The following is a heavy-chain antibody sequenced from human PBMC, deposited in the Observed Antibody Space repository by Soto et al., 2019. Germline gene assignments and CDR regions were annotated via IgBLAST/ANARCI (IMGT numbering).Heavy chain of an antibody. V-gene: IGHV1-69*13. J-gene: IGHJ6*02. Sequence: WASVKVSCKASGGTFSSYAISWVRQAPGQGLEWMGGIIPIFGTADYAQKFQGRVTITADESTSTAYMELSSLRSEDTAVYYCARGNITIFGVVTKVYYYYGMDVWGQGTTVTVSS. D-gene: IGHD3-3*01. CDR3: ARGNITIFGVVTKVYYYYGMDV. CDR1: GGTFSSYA. CDR2: IIPIFGTA.